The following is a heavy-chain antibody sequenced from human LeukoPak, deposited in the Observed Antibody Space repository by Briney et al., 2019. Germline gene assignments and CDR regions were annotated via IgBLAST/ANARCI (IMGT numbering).Heavy chain of an antibody. CDR3: ARHSRSGYGDYESAFDI. CDR1: GGSISSSGYY. J-gene: IGHJ3*02. CDR2: FYYTGST. D-gene: IGHD5-12*01. Sequence: PSETLSLTCIVSGGSISSSGYYWDWIRQPPGKGLEWIGNFYYTGSTYYNPSLKSRITISVDTSKNQFSLKPRSVTAADTAVYYCARHSRSGYGDYESAFDIWGQGTMVTVSS. V-gene: IGHV4-39*01.